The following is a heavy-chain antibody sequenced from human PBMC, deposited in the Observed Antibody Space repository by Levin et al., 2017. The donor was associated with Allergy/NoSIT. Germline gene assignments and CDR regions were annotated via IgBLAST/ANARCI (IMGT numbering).Heavy chain of an antibody. CDR3: ASGGYYDSSQALLVYYYGMDV. CDR1: GFTFSSYS. V-gene: IGHV3-21*01. CDR2: ISSSSSYI. D-gene: IGHD3-22*01. Sequence: LSLTCAASGFTFSSYSMNWVRQAPGKGLEWVSSISSSSSYIYYADSVKGRFTISRDNAKNSLYLQMNSLRAEDTAVYYCASGGYYDSSQALLVYYYGMDVWGQGTTVTVSS. J-gene: IGHJ6*02.